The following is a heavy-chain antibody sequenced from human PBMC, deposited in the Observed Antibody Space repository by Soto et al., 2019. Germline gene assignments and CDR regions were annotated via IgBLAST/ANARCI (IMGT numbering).Heavy chain of an antibody. Sequence: GGPLSLSCAAYGFTFSSYAMHWVRPSPGKGLEWVAVISYDGCNKYYADSVKGRFTISRDNSKNTLYLQMNSLRAEDTAVYYCARAADSGYDFSYYYGMDVWGQGT. CDR1: GFTFSSYA. J-gene: IGHJ6*02. CDR2: ISYDGCNK. V-gene: IGHV3-30-3*01. CDR3: ARAADSGYDFSYYYGMDV. D-gene: IGHD5-12*01.